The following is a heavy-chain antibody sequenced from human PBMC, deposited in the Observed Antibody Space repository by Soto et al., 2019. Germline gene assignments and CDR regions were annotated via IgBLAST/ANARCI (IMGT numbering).Heavy chain of an antibody. D-gene: IGHD6-13*01. CDR2: IKQDGSEK. J-gene: IGHJ6*02. CDR3: ARDPWADSSWLPYYYYGMDV. V-gene: IGHV3-7*01. Sequence: PGGSLRLSCAASGFTFSSYWMSWVRQAPGKGLEWVANIKQDGSEKYYVDSVKGRFTISRDNAKNSLYLQMNSLRAEDTAVYYCARDPWADSSWLPYYYYGMDVWGQGTTVTVSS. CDR1: GFTFSSYW.